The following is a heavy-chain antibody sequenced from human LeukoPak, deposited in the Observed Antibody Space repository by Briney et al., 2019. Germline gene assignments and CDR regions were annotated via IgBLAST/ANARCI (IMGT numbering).Heavy chain of an antibody. CDR1: GFTFSSYG. CDR2: IWYDGSNK. V-gene: IGHV3-33*08. D-gene: IGHD2-2*01. CDR3: ARGRYCSSTSCYHPYYYYGMDV. J-gene: IGHJ6*02. Sequence: PGGSLRLSCAASGFTFSSYGMHWVRQAPGKGLEWVAVIWYDGSNKYYADSVKGRFTISRDNSKNTLYLQMNSLRAEDTAVYYCARGRYCSSTSCYHPYYYYGMDVWGQGTTVTVSS.